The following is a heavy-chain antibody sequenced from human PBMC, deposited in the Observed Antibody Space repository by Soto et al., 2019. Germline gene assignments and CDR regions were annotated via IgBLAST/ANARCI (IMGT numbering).Heavy chain of an antibody. V-gene: IGHV1-18*01. J-gene: IGHJ4*02. Sequence: ASVKVSCKASGYTFTRSGISWVRQAPGQGLEWMGWISTYNGDTNYAQTFQGRVTMTTDTSTSTVHMEVRSLRSDDTAVYYCARDPSYYGSGSYYYFDHWGQGTPVTVSS. CDR3: ARDPSYYGSGSYYYFDH. CDR2: ISTYNGDT. CDR1: GYTFTRSG. D-gene: IGHD3-10*01.